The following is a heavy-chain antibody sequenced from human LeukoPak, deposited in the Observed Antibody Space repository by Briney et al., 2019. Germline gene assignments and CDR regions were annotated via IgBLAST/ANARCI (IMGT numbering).Heavy chain of an antibody. CDR3: ARGSDSSGSKDY. CDR1: GFTFSSYS. Sequence: TGGSLRLSCAASGFTFSSYSMNWVRQAPGKGLEWVSSISSSSSYIYYADSVKGRFTISRDNAKNSLYLQMNSLRAEDTAVYYCARGSDSSGSKDYWGQGTLVTVSS. D-gene: IGHD3-22*01. CDR2: ISSSSSYI. J-gene: IGHJ4*02. V-gene: IGHV3-21*01.